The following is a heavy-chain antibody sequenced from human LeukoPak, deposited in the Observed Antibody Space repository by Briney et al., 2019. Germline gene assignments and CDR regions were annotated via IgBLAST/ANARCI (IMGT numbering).Heavy chain of an antibody. CDR1: GFTFSRDW. Sequence: GGSLRLSCVASGFTFSRDWMHWVRQAPGKGLVWVSRISGDGRSTSYADSVKGRFTISRDNAKNSLYLQMNSLRAEDTAVYYCARIKYSYGIDYWGQGTLVTVSS. CDR2: ISGDGRST. V-gene: IGHV3-74*01. D-gene: IGHD3-10*01. CDR3: ARIKYSYGIDY. J-gene: IGHJ4*02.